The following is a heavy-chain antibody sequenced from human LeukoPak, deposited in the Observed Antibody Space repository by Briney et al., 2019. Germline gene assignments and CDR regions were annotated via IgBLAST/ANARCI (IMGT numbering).Heavy chain of an antibody. CDR3: ARGGSGSLDY. Sequence: GGSLRLSCAASGFTFSRYWMHWVRQAPGKGLVRVSRIDSDGSTTYADSVKGRLTISRDNAKNTLYLQMNSLRVEDTGVYYCARGGSGSLDYWGQGTLVTVSS. V-gene: IGHV3-74*03. D-gene: IGHD3-10*01. J-gene: IGHJ4*02. CDR1: GFTFSRYW. CDR2: IDSDGST.